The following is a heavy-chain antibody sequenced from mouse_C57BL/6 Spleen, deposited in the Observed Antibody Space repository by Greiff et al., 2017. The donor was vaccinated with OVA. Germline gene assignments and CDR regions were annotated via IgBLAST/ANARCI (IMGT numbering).Heavy chain of an antibody. CDR2: IHPNSGST. CDR3: ARNLYYGSSYGWYFDV. Sequence: QVQLQQPGAELVKPGASVKLSCKASGYTFTSYWMHWVKQRPGQGLEWIGMIHPNSGSTNYNEKFKSKATLTVDKSSSTAYMQHSSLTSEDSAVYYCARNLYYGSSYGWYFDVWGTGTTVTVSS. CDR1: GYTFTSYW. V-gene: IGHV1-64*01. D-gene: IGHD1-1*01. J-gene: IGHJ1*03.